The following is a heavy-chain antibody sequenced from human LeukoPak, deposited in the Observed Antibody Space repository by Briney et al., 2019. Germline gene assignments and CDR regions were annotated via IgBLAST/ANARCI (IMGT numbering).Heavy chain of an antibody. Sequence: GSLRLSCAASGFTFSDYYMSWIRQAPGKGLEWVSYISSSGTTISYTDSVKGRFTISRDNAKNSLYLQMNSLRAEDTAVYYCARDHRSTFDYWGQGTLVTVSS. CDR1: GFTFSDYY. J-gene: IGHJ4*02. CDR3: ARDHRSTFDY. V-gene: IGHV3-11*01. CDR2: ISSSGTTI.